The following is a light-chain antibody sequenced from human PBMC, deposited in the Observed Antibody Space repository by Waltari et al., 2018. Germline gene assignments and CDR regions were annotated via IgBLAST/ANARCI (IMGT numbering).Light chain of an antibody. Sequence: EIVLTQSPGTLSLSPGEGATLSCRASQSLTSTFFAWYQQRPGQAPRLLLYGASRRATGIPDRFSGSGSGTHFTLTISRLEPEDFAVYYCQQYGTSPWTFGQGTKVEIK. CDR1: QSLTSTF. CDR3: QQYGTSPWT. CDR2: GAS. V-gene: IGKV3-20*01. J-gene: IGKJ1*01.